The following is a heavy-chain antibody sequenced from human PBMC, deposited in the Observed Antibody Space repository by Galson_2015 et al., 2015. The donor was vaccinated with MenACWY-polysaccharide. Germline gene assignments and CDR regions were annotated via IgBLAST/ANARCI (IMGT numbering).Heavy chain of an antibody. V-gene: IGHV4-39*01. CDR2: IYYNGDTS. D-gene: IGHD3-10*01. CDR1: GGSITGSSYY. Sequence: SETLSLTCTVSGGSITGSSYYWAWIRQRPGKGLEWIGTIYYNGDTSYYNPSLKSRVTMSVDVPKNQFSLRLRSVAAADTAVYFCARPEGRYFSSGSFFDFWGQGALFTVSS. J-gene: IGHJ4*02. CDR3: ARPEGRYFSSGSFFDF.